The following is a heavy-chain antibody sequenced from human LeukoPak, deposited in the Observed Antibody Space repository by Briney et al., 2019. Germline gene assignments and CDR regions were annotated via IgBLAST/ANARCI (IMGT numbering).Heavy chain of an antibody. CDR3: ARVAHYDILTGYYSYGMDV. J-gene: IGHJ6*02. D-gene: IGHD3-9*01. CDR2: INPNSGGT. V-gene: IGHV1-2*02. CDR1: GYTFTGYY. Sequence: APVKVSCKASGYTFTGYYMHWVRQAPGQGLEWMGWINPNSGGTNYAQKFQGRVTMTRDTSISTAYMELSRLRSDDTAVYYCARVAHYDILTGYYSYGMDVWGQGTTVTVSS.